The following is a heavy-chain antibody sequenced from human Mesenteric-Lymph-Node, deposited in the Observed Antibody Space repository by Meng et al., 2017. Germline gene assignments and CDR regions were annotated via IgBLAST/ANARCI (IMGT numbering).Heavy chain of an antibody. CDR3: ARGLWEQSRYYFDS. D-gene: IGHD1-26*01. J-gene: IGHJ4*02. CDR2: INSGNGKT. CDR1: GYTFTNYA. V-gene: IGHV1-3*01. Sequence: QVQLVQSGAEVKKPGAPVTVSCKASGYTFTNYAIQWVRQAPGQRLEWMGWINSGNGKTKYSEKFQGRVTITRDTSATTAYMELSSLRSEDMAVYYCARGLWEQSRYYFDSWGQGTLVTVSS.